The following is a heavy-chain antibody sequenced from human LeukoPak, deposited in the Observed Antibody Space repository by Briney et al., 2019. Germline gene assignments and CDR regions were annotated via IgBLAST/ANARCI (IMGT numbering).Heavy chain of an antibody. J-gene: IGHJ1*01. CDR3: ARGPRYFDWLSKSEYFQH. Sequence: GRSLRLSCAASGFTFSSYGVHWVRQAPGKGLEWVAVIWYDGSNKYYADSVKGRFTISRDNSKNTLYLQMNSLRAEDTAVYYCARGPRYFDWLSKSEYFQHWGQGTLVTVSS. V-gene: IGHV3-33*01. CDR2: IWYDGSNK. CDR1: GFTFSSYG. D-gene: IGHD3-9*01.